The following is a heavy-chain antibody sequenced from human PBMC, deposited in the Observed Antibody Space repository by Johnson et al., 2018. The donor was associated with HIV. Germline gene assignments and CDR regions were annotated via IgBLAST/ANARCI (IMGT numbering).Heavy chain of an antibody. V-gene: IGHV3-11*04. CDR2: ISSSGSTM. D-gene: IGHD6-19*01. J-gene: IGHJ3*02. CDR3: ARAAVAAPSAFDI. CDR1: GFTFSDHY. Sequence: QVQVVESGGGLVKPGGSLRLSCAASGFTFSDHYMSWIRQAPGKGLEWVSYISSSGSTMYYADSVKGRFTISRDNAKNSLYLQMNSLRAGDTAGYYCARAAVAAPSAFDIWGQGTMVTVSS.